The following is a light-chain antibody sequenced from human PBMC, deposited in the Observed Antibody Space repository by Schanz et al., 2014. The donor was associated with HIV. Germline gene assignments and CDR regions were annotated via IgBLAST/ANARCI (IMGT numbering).Light chain of an antibody. CDR2: RNS. Sequence: QSVLTQPPSASGTPGQRVTISCSGSSSNIGTNYVYWYQQLPGTAPKLLIYRNSQRPSGVPDRFSGSKSGNTASLTISGLQAEDEADYYCCSFAGTIWVFGGGTKLTVL. J-gene: IGLJ3*02. CDR3: CSFAGTIWV. V-gene: IGLV1-47*01. CDR1: SSNIGTNY.